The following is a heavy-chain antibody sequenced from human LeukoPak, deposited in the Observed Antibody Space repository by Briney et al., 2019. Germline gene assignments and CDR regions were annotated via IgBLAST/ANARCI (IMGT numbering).Heavy chain of an antibody. J-gene: IGHJ4*02. CDR3: ARYGDYFFDQ. CDR1: GGSISSGSYY. V-gene: IGHV4-39*07. Sequence: SETLSPTCTVSGGSISSGSYYWSWIRQPPGKGLEWIGEINHSGSTNYNPSLKSRVTISVDTSKNQLSLKLNSVTAADSAIYHCARYGDYFFDQWGQGTLVTVSS. CDR2: INHSGST. D-gene: IGHD4-17*01.